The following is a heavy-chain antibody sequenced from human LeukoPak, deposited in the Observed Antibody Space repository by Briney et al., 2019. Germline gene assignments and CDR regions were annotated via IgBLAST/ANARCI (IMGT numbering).Heavy chain of an antibody. CDR3: ARDRGAMGAYHDC. CDR1: GFTFSSYG. D-gene: IGHD1-26*01. Sequence: GGSLRLSCAASGFTFSSYGMRWVRQAPGKGREWVAVIWYDGSNKYYADSVKGRFTISRDNSKNTLYLQMNSLRAEDTAVYYCARDRGAMGAYHDCWGQGTLVTVSS. V-gene: IGHV3-33*01. CDR2: IWYDGSNK. J-gene: IGHJ4*02.